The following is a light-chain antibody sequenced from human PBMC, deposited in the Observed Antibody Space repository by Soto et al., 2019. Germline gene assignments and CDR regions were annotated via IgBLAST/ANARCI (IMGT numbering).Light chain of an antibody. CDR3: CSFTTSSTYV. J-gene: IGLJ1*01. V-gene: IGLV2-14*01. CDR2: DVT. CDR1: SSDVGGYNY. Sequence: LAQRGAGAESTGQSITIYYTGTSSDVGGYNYVSWYQQYPGKAPKVMIYDVTNRPSGVSNRLSGSRSGNTASLTISGLQAEDEADYYCCSFTTSSTYVFGTGTKVTVL.